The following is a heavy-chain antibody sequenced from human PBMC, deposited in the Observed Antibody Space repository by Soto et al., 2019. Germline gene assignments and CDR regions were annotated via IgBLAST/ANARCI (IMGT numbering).Heavy chain of an antibody. CDR3: ARGYYDSSGYYWVFDY. D-gene: IGHD3-22*01. Sequence: GGSLRLSCAASRFTFSSYAMHWVRQAPGKGLEWVAVISYDGSNKYYADSVKGRFTISRDNAKSSLYLQMDSLRAEDTAVYYCARGYYDSSGYYWVFDYWGQGTLVTVSS. J-gene: IGHJ4*02. V-gene: IGHV3-30-3*01. CDR2: ISYDGSNK. CDR1: RFTFSSYA.